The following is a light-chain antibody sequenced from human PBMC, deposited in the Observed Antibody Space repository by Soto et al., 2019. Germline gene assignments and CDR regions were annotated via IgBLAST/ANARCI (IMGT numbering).Light chain of an antibody. CDR1: SSDVGGYNY. CDR2: DVS. V-gene: IGLV2-14*03. J-gene: IGLJ1*01. CDR3: SSYTSGTTRYV. Sequence: QSVLTQPASVSGSPGQSVTISCTGTSSDVGGYNYVSWYQQNAGKAPKLTIYDVSNRPSGVSDRFSGSKSGNTASLTISGIQAEDEADYYCSSYTSGTTRYVFGTGTKLTVL.